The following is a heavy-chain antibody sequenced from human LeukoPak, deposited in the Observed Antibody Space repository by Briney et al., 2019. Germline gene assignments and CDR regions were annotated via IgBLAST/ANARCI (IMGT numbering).Heavy chain of an antibody. CDR3: ARFGSGWYGFDY. J-gene: IGHJ4*02. V-gene: IGHV4-4*02. Sequence: PSGTLSLTCAGSGDSISSSNWWSWVRQPPGKGLEWIGEIYHSGSTNYNPSLRSRVTISVDKSKNQFSLKLSSVTAADTAVYYCARFGSGWYGFDYWGQGTLVSVSS. D-gene: IGHD6-19*01. CDR1: GDSISSSNW. CDR2: IYHSGST.